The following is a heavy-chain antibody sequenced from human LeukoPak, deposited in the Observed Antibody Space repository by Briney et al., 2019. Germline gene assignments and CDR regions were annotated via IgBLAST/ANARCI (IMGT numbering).Heavy chain of an antibody. CDR3: ARASGVLPSFEWANWFDT. J-gene: IGHJ5*02. D-gene: IGHD3-9*01. CDR2: IHYSGST. V-gene: IGHV4-39*01. Sequence: PSETLSLTCTVSGGSIRSSDYYWAWIRQPPGRGLEWIGTIHYSGSTFYKQRRKSRLTVAADTTRNACYMKMSSVTAADTAVYYCARASGVLPSFEWANWFDTWGQGSLVTVSS. CDR1: GGSIRSSDYY.